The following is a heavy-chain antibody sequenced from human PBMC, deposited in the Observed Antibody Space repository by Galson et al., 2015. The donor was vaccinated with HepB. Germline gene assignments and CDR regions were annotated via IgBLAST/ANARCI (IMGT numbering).Heavy chain of an antibody. CDR2: INWDDGK. CDR1: GFSLSISGVG. V-gene: IGHV2-5*02. D-gene: IGHD6-25*01. CDR3: VHSGRGNSGQAGEIGH. J-gene: IGHJ4*02. Sequence: PALVKPTQTLTLTCTFSGFSLSISGVGVGWIRQSPGGALDWLALINWDDGKHYRPSLRSRLTIIKDTSKNQVVLIMTNVDPVDTGRYYCVHSGRGNSGQAGEIGHWGQGILVTVSS.